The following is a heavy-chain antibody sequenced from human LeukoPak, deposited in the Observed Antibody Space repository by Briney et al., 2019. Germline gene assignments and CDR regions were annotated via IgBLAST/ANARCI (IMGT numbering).Heavy chain of an antibody. J-gene: IGHJ4*02. Sequence: GGSLRLSCAASGFTFSSYAMHWVRQAPGKGLEWVAVISYDGSNKYYADSVKGRFTISRDNSKNTLYLQMNSLRAEDTAVYYRARGQRWLVSLDYWGQGTLVTVSS. CDR2: ISYDGSNK. CDR3: ARGQRWLVSLDY. CDR1: GFTFSSYA. V-gene: IGHV3-30-3*01. D-gene: IGHD6-19*01.